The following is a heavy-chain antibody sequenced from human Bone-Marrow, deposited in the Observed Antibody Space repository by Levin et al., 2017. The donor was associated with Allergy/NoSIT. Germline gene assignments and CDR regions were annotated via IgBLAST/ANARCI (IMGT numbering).Heavy chain of an antibody. J-gene: IGHJ4*02. Sequence: PGESLKISCAASGFTFSSYWMHWVRQAPGKGLVWVSRINSDGSSTTYADSVKGRFTISRDNAKNTLYLQMNSLRAEDTAVYYCARDGTSARADFWGQGTLVTVSS. CDR2: INSDGSST. V-gene: IGHV3-74*01. D-gene: IGHD1-14*01. CDR3: ARDGTSARADF. CDR1: GFTFSSYW.